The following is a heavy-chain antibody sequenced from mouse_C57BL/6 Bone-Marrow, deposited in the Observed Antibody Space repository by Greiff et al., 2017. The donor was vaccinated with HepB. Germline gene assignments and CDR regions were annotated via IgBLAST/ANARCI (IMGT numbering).Heavy chain of an antibody. J-gene: IGHJ3*01. CDR1: GYSFTDYN. CDR2: INPNYGTT. Sequence: EVKLQQSGPELVKPGASVKISCKASGYSFTDYNMNWVKQSNGKSLEWIGVINPNYGTTSYNQKFKGKATLTVDQSSSTAYMQLNSLTSEDSAIYYCAIRGINWAWFAYWGQGTLVTVSA. CDR3: AIRGINWAWFAY. D-gene: IGHD4-1*01. V-gene: IGHV1-39*01.